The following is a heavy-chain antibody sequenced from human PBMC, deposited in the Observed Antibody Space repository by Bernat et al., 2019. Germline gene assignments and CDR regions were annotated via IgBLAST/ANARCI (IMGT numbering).Heavy chain of an antibody. CDR2: IYSGGST. J-gene: IGHJ4*02. V-gene: IGHV3-66*01. D-gene: IGHD1-26*01. Sequence: EVQLVESGGGLVQPGGSLRLSCAASGFTVSSNYMSWVRQAPGKGLEWVSVIYSGGSTYYADSVKGRFTISRDNSKNTLYLQMNSLRAEDTAVYYCAKGGGSYSLYTGADYWGQGTLVTVSS. CDR3: AKGGGSYSLYTGADY. CDR1: GFTVSSNY.